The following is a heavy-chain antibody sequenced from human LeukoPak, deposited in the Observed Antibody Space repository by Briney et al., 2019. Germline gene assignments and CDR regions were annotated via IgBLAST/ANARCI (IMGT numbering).Heavy chain of an antibody. V-gene: IGHV1-46*01. CDR2: INPSGGTT. J-gene: IGHJ5*02. Sequence: ASVKVSFKASGFKFTNFYFHWVRQAPGQGLEWMGIINPSGGTTTYAQKFQGNITMTRDTSTSTVYMEMTSLTSEDTAVYYCARSEYSKSIWFDPWGQGTLVTVSS. CDR1: GFKFTNFY. D-gene: IGHD6-6*01. CDR3: ARSEYSKSIWFDP.